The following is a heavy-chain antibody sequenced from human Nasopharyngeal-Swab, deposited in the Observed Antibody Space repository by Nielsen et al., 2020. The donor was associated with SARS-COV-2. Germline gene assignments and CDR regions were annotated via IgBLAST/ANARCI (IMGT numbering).Heavy chain of an antibody. D-gene: IGHD3-22*01. CDR2: IYFSGST. J-gene: IGHJ6*02. CDR1: GGSINNYY. CDR3: AREIASYYYDSSGYYYPDYYYYGMDV. Sequence: SETLSLTCSVSGGSINNYYWSWIRQPAGKGLEWIGRIYFSGSTNYNPSLKSRVTMSVDMSKNQFSLKLSSVTAADTAVYYCAREIASYYYDSSGYYYPDYYYYGMDVWGQGTTVTVSS. V-gene: IGHV4-4*07.